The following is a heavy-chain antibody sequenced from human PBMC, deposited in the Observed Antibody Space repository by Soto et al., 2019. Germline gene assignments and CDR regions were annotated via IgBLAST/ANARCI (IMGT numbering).Heavy chain of an antibody. CDR3: ARDLMGYYYDSSGYYRAFDI. Sequence: QVQLVQSGAEVKKPGASVKVSCKASGYTFTSYGISWVRQAPGQGLEWMGWISAYNGNTNYAQKRQGRVTMTTDTSTSTAYMELRSLRSDDTAVYYCARDLMGYYYDSSGYYRAFDIWGQGTMVTVSS. CDR2: ISAYNGNT. D-gene: IGHD3-22*01. J-gene: IGHJ3*02. CDR1: GYTFTSYG. V-gene: IGHV1-18*01.